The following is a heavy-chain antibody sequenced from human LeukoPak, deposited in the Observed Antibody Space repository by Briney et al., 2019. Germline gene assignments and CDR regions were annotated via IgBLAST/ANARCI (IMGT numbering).Heavy chain of an antibody. J-gene: IGHJ4*02. Sequence: GGSLRLSCTASKFTFSHYGMQWVRQAPGKGLEWVAVISSDGSIKVYADSVKGRFTLSRDNSIDTVDLQMNSLRAEDTAVYYCVKEYHSRGFGAYFDYWGQGTLVTVSS. D-gene: IGHD3-3*01. CDR2: ISSDGSIK. CDR3: VKEYHSRGFGAYFDY. V-gene: IGHV3-30*18. CDR1: KFTFSHYG.